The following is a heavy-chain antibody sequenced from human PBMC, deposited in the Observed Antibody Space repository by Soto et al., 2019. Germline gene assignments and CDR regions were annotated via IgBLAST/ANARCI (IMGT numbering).Heavy chain of an antibody. Sequence: GGSLRLSCAASGFTFSDYYMSWIRQAPGKGLEWVSYISSSGSTIYYADSVKGRFTISRDNAKNSLYLQMNSLRAEDTAVYYCARDSLWTGDILTGLTENFDYWGRGTLVTVSS. CDR2: ISSSGSTI. CDR1: GFTFSDYY. CDR3: ARDSLWTGDILTGLTENFDY. J-gene: IGHJ4*02. V-gene: IGHV3-11*01. D-gene: IGHD3-9*01.